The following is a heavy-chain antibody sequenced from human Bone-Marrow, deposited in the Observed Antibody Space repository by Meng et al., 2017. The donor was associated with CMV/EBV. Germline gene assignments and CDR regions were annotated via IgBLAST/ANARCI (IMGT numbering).Heavy chain of an antibody. CDR3: ATYYECWSGYYPYFFYFMDV. V-gene: IGHV1-69*02. J-gene: IGHJ6*02. Sequence: SVKVSCKASGGTFSSYTISWVRQAPGQGLEWMGRIIPILGIANYAQKFQGRVTITTDESTSTAYMELSSRRSEGTAVYSCATYYECWSGYYPYFFYFMDVWGQGTTVTVSS. CDR2: IIPILGIA. D-gene: IGHD3-3*01. CDR1: GGTFSSYT.